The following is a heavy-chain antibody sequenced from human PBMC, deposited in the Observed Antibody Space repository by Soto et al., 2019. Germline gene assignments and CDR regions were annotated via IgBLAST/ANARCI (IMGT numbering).Heavy chain of an antibody. CDR2: IYYSGST. V-gene: IGHV4-39*01. CDR3: ARHVFRAGYSSSWYSLGVFDY. D-gene: IGHD6-13*01. CDR1: GGSISSSSYY. J-gene: IGHJ4*02. Sequence: QLQLQESGPGLVKPSETLSLTCTVSGGSISSSSYYWGWIRQPPGKGLEWIGSIYYSGSTYYNPSLKSRVTISVDTSKNQFSLKLSSVTAADTAVYYCARHVFRAGYSSSWYSLGVFDYWGQGTLVTVSS.